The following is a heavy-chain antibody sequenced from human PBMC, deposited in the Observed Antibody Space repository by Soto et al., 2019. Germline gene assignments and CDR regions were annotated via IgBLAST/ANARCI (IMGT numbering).Heavy chain of an antibody. D-gene: IGHD6-25*01. CDR2: INPSGRT. Sequence: QGQLQQWGAGLLKPSETLSLTCAVYIGSFRAYCWSWVRQPPGKGLEYIGEINPSGRTTYNPSLRSRVTMSVDTSTNQFSLKLTSVTVADTAVYYCARVGRRSGAVGNHINYYFDYYMDVCGQGTTVTVSS. J-gene: IGHJ6*03. CDR3: ARVGRRSGAVGNHINYYFDYYMDV. CDR1: IGSFRAYC. V-gene: IGHV4-34*01.